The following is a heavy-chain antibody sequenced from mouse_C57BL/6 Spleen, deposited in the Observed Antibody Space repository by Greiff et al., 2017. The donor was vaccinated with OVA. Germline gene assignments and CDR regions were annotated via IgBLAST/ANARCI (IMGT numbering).Heavy chain of an antibody. Sequence: EVQLVESGPELVKPGASVKMSCKASGYTFTDYNMHWVKQSHGKSLEWIGYINPNNGGTSYNQKFKGKATLTVNKSSSTAYMELRSLTSEDSAVYYYANGSSYWYFDVWGTGTTVTVSS. CDR3: ANGSSYWYFDV. CDR1: GYTFTDYN. V-gene: IGHV1-22*01. J-gene: IGHJ1*03. D-gene: IGHD1-1*01. CDR2: INPNNGGT.